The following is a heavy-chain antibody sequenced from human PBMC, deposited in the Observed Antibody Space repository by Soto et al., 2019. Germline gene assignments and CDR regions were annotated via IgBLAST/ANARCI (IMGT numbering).Heavy chain of an antibody. CDR2: ISYDGSNK. D-gene: IGHD2-21*02. CDR1: GFTFSSYG. Sequence: QVQLVESGGGVVQPGRSLRLSCAASGFTFSSYGMHWVRQAPGKGLEWVAVISYDGSNKYYADSVKGRFTISRDNSKNQLYLQMNSLRAEDTAVYYCAKDWDIVVVTAIRYGMDVWGQGTTVTVSS. J-gene: IGHJ6*02. V-gene: IGHV3-30*18. CDR3: AKDWDIVVVTAIRYGMDV.